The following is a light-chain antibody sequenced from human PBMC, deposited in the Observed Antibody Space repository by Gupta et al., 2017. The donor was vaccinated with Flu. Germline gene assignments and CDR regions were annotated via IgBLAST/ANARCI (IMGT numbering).Light chain of an antibody. CDR2: NNV. V-gene: IGLV1-40*03. CDR3: QSYDSSRGASYV. Sequence: TITCTGSSSDIGAGHAVHWYQLLPGTAPNLLIYNNVHQPSGVAYRFSGSKSGASASLAITGLRTEDEGDYYCQSYDSSRGASYVFGTGTKVTVL. J-gene: IGLJ1*01. CDR1: SSDIGAGHA.